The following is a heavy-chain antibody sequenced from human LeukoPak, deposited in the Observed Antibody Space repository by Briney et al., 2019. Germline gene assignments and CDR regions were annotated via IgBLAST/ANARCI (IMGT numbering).Heavy chain of an antibody. CDR1: EDTLTELS. CDR2: FDPEDGET. J-gene: IGHJ5*02. V-gene: IGHV1-24*01. D-gene: IGHD2-15*01. CDR3: ATMGVEVATPLFRWYNWFDP. Sequence: ASVNVSCKVSEDTLTELSMHWVRQAPGKGLEWMGGFDPEDGETIYAQKFQGRVTMTEDTSTDTAYMELSSLRSEDTAVYYCATMGVEVATPLFRWYNWFDPWGQGTLVTVSS.